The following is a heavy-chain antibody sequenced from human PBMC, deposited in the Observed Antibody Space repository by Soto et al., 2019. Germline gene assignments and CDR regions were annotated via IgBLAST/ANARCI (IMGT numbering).Heavy chain of an antibody. D-gene: IGHD3-10*01. CDR3: AREAFGVQASWFDP. Sequence: QIQLVQSGSEVRMPGASVKVSCKASGYIFTTYSITWVRQAPGQGLDWMGWVSASNGKTNYAQKFEDRVTMTTDTSTTTAYMELRILRSDDTAVYYCAREAFGVQASWFDPWGQGTLVTVSS. CDR1: GYIFTTYS. J-gene: IGHJ5*02. V-gene: IGHV1-18*01. CDR2: VSASNGKT.